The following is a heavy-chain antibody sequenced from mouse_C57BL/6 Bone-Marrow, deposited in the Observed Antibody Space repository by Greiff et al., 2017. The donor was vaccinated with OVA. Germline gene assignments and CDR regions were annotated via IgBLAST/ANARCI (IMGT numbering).Heavy chain of an antibody. D-gene: IGHD1-1*01. CDR2: IWRGGST. CDR1: GFSLTSYG. V-gene: IGHV2-5*01. J-gene: IGHJ4*01. Sequence: QVHVKQSGPGLVQPSQSLSITCTVSGFSLTSYGVHWVRQSPGKGLEWLGVIWRGGSTDYNAAFMSRLSITKDNSKSQVFFKMNSLQADDTAIYYCAKIPSITTVVATGAMDYWGQGTSVTVSS. CDR3: AKIPSITTVVATGAMDY.